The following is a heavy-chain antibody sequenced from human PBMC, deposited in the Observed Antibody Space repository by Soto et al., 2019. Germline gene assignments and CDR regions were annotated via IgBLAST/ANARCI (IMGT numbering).Heavy chain of an antibody. CDR3: ARDRYGDYLAPRGAEYFQH. J-gene: IGHJ1*01. CDR1: GYTFTSYG. D-gene: IGHD4-17*01. Sequence: ASVKVSCKASGYTFTSYGISWVRQAPGQGLEWMGWISAYNGNTNYAQKLQGRVTMTTVTSTSTAYMELRSLRSDDTAVYYCARDRYGDYLAPRGAEYFQHWGQGTLVTVSS. V-gene: IGHV1-18*01. CDR2: ISAYNGNT.